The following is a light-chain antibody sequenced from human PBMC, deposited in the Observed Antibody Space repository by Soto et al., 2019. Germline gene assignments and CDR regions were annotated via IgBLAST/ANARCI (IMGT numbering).Light chain of an antibody. CDR2: AAS. J-gene: IGKJ5*01. CDR1: QTISSH. V-gene: IGKV1-39*01. Sequence: DIHSAHSPSSLSSSLVDRVIITCRASQTISSHLNWYQQKPGKAPNLLVYAASSLQSGVPSRFTGSGSGTDFTLTISSLQPEDFATYFCQQSYTTPITFGQGTRLEIK. CDR3: QQSYTTPIT.